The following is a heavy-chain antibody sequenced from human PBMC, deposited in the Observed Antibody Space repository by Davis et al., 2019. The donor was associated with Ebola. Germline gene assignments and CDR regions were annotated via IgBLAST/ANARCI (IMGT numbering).Heavy chain of an antibody. Sequence: GESLKISCAASGFTFSSYSMNWVRQAPGKGLEWVSSISSSSSYIYYADSVKGRFTISRDNAKNSLYLQMNSLRAEDTAVYYCAKGFVRGTIDYWGQGTLVTVSS. J-gene: IGHJ4*02. CDR3: AKGFVRGTIDY. CDR2: ISSSSSYI. D-gene: IGHD3-10*01. V-gene: IGHV3-21*04. CDR1: GFTFSSYS.